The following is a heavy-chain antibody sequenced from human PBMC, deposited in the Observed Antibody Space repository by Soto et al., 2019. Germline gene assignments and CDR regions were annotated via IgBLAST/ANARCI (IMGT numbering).Heavy chain of an antibody. CDR3: ATMGTPVTGLYYFDY. J-gene: IGHJ4*02. Sequence: ASETLSLTCTVSGGSISSGNYYWSWIRQPPGKGLEWIGFISCSGTTHYSASLRSRVSISVDTSKNQFSLDLSSVTAADTAVYYCATMGTPVTGLYYFDYWGQGTLVTVSS. CDR1: GGSISSGNYY. CDR2: ISCSGTT. D-gene: IGHD4-17*01. V-gene: IGHV4-30-4*01.